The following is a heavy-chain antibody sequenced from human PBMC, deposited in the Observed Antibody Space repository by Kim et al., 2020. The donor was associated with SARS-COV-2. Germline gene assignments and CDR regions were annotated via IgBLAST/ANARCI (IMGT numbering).Heavy chain of an antibody. CDR3: ARVGGAYCGGDCYSGY. J-gene: IGHJ4*02. CDR1: GFTFSSYE. D-gene: IGHD2-21*02. CDR2: ISSSGSTI. Sequence: GGSLRLSCAASGFTFSSYEMNWVRQAPGKGLEWVSYISSSGSTIYYADSVKGRFTISRDNAKNSLYLQMNSLRAEDTAVYYCARVGGAYCGGDCYSGYWGQGTLVTVSS. V-gene: IGHV3-48*03.